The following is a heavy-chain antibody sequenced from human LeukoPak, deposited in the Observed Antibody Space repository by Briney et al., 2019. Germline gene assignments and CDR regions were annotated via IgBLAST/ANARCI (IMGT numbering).Heavy chain of an antibody. D-gene: IGHD6-19*01. Sequence: PGRFLRLSCAASGFTFSSYGMHWVRQAPGKGLEWVAVISYDGSNKYYADSVKGRFTISRDNSKNTLYLQMNSLRAEDTAVYYCAKESIAVAGRALDYWGQGTLVTVSS. CDR1: GFTFSSYG. J-gene: IGHJ4*02. CDR3: AKESIAVAGRALDY. V-gene: IGHV3-30*18. CDR2: ISYDGSNK.